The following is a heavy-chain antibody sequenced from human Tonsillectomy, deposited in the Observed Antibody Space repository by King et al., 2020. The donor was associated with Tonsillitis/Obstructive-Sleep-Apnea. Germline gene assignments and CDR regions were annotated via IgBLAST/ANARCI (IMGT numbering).Heavy chain of an antibody. CDR2: VTGSGGST. CDR3: AKDRQARRGYCSGGSCYHDAFDM. Sequence: VQLVESGGGLVQPGGSLRLSCAASGFTFRDYAFSWVRQAPGKGLEWVSVVTGSGGSTHYADSVKGRFTISSDNSKNTVYLQMNSLRAEDTAVYYCAKDRQARRGYCSGGSCYHDAFDMWGQGTRSTVS. J-gene: IGHJ3*02. CDR1: GFTFRDYA. D-gene: IGHD2-15*01. V-gene: IGHV3-23*04.